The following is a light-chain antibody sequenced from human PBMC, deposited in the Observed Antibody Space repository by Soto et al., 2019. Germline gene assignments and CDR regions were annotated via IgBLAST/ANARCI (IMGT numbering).Light chain of an antibody. Sequence: DIQMTQSPSSLSASVGDRVTITCRASQSISNYLNWYQQKPGKAPKLLIYTASSLQSGVPSRFSGSGSGTDFTLTISSQQPEDFATYSCQQSYTTLFTFGPGTNVDIK. J-gene: IGKJ3*01. CDR1: QSISNY. CDR2: TAS. V-gene: IGKV1-39*01. CDR3: QQSYTTLFT.